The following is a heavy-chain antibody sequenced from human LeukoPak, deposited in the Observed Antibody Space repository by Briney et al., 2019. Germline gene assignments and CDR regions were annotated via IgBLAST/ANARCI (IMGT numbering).Heavy chain of an antibody. CDR3: ARRAAVADTDSYYFDY. D-gene: IGHD6-19*01. V-gene: IGHV5-51*01. CDR2: IYPGDSDT. CDR1: GYSFTSYW. J-gene: IGHJ4*02. Sequence: GESLKISCKGSGYSFTSYWIGWVRQMPGKGLEWMGIIYPGDSDTRYSPSFQGQVTISADKSISTAYLQWSSLKASDTAIYYCARRAAVADTDSYYFDYWGQGTLVTVSS.